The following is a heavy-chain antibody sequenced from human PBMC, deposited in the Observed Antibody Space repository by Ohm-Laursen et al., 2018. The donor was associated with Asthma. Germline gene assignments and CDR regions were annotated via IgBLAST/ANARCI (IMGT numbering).Heavy chain of an antibody. V-gene: IGHV3-30-3*01. CDR2: ISYDGSNK. CDR1: GFTFSSYA. Sequence: SLRLSCAASGFTFSSYAMHWVRQAPGKGLEWVAVISYDGSNKYYADSVKGRFTISRDNSKNTLYLQMNSLRAEDTAVYYCAREPTLTYYFDYWGQGTLVTVSS. J-gene: IGHJ4*02. CDR3: AREPTLTYYFDY.